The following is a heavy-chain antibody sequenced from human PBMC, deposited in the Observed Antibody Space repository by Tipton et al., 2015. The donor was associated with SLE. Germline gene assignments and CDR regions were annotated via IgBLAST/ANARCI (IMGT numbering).Heavy chain of an antibody. CDR1: GYSISSGYY. J-gene: IGHJ2*01. V-gene: IGHV4-61*01. CDR3: AGGNRGRYSYGPRPSWYCDL. D-gene: IGHD5-18*01. Sequence: LSLSCAVSGYSISSGYYWGWIRQPPGKGLEWIGYIYYSGSTNYNPSLKSRVTISVDTSKNQFSLKLSSVTAADTAVYYCAGGNRGRYSYGPRPSWYCDLWGRGPRVPVSS. CDR2: IYYSGST.